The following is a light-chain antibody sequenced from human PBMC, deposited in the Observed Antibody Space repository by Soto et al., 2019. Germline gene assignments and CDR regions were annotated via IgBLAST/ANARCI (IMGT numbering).Light chain of an antibody. V-gene: IGKV1-12*01. CDR1: QDLTYW. CDR2: AAS. J-gene: IGKJ4*01. CDR3: QQSFSPLTFGGGTPQLT. Sequence: DIQMTQSPSSVSASVGDRVTITCRASQDLTYWLAWYQQRPGKAPKCLIYAASILQSGVPSRFSGSGFGTNFTLTITSLQPEDFATYYCQQSFSPLTFGGGTPQLTFGGGTKVEIK.